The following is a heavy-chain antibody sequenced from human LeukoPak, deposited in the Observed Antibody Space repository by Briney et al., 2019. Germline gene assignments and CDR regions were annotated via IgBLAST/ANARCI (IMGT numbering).Heavy chain of an antibody. Sequence: SVKVSCKASGGTFSSYAISWVRQAPGQGLEWMGGIIPIFGTANYAQKFQGRVTITTDESTSTAYMELRSLRYEDTAVYYCARTNGNDFWSGYALDYWGQGTLVTVSS. CDR1: GGTFSSYA. CDR3: ARTNGNDFWSGYALDY. V-gene: IGHV1-69*05. D-gene: IGHD3-3*01. J-gene: IGHJ4*02. CDR2: IIPIFGTA.